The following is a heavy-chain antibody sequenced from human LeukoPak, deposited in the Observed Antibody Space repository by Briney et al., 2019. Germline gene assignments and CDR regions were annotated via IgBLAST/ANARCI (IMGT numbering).Heavy chain of an antibody. D-gene: IGHD4/OR15-4a*01. CDR1: GFTFSTFA. V-gene: IGHV3-21*04. J-gene: IGHJ4*02. CDR2: ITGSGPYM. CDR3: ARRAGAYSHPYDY. Sequence: PGGSLRLSCAASGFTFSTFAMHWVRLSPGKGLEWVSSITGSGPYMLYADSVKHRFTISRDNTKNLLYLEMNSLRAEDTAVYYCARRAGAYSHPYDYWGQGTLVTVSS.